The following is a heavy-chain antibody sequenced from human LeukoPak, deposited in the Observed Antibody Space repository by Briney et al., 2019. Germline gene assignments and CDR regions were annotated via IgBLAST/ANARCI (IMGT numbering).Heavy chain of an antibody. Sequence: SETLSLTCIVSGGSIRSYYWSWIRQPAGKGPEWIGRTYNDGSTNYNPSLKSRVTMSVDTSKNQFSLKLSSVTAADTAVYYCAKTKGYFDYWGQGTLVTVSS. D-gene: IGHD1/OR15-1a*01. CDR3: AKTKGYFDY. CDR1: GGSIRSYY. J-gene: IGHJ4*02. V-gene: IGHV4-4*07. CDR2: TYNDGST.